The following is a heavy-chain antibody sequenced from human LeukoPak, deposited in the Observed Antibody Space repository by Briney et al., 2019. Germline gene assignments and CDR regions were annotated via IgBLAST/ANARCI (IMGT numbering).Heavy chain of an antibody. D-gene: IGHD2-15*01. CDR1: GYTFINHY. CDR3: ARDRRVVVAATQENWFDP. V-gene: IGHV1-2*02. CDR2: INPSGGST. J-gene: IGHJ5*02. Sequence: AASVKVSCKASGYTFINHYIHWVRQAPGQGLEWMGVINPSGGSTNYAQKFQGRVTMTRDTSISTAYMELSRLRSDDTAVYYCARDRRVVVAATQENWFDPWGQGTLVTVSS.